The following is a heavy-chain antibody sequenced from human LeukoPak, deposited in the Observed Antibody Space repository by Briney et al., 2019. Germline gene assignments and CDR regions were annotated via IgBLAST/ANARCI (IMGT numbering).Heavy chain of an antibody. CDR1: GGTFSSYA. V-gene: IGHV1-69*06. CDR2: IIPIFGTA. Sequence: ASVKVSCKASGGTFSSYAISWVRQAPGQGLEWMGGIIPIFGTANYAQKFQGRVTITADKSTSTAYMELSSPRSEDTAVYYCARVGGGTLGPAGIHDYWGQGTLVTVSS. J-gene: IGHJ4*02. CDR3: ARVGGGTLGPAGIHDY. D-gene: IGHD2-15*01.